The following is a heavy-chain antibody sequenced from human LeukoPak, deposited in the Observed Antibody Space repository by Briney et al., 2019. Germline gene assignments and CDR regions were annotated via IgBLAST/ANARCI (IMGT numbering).Heavy chain of an antibody. D-gene: IGHD2-21*01. Sequence: NPSETLSLTCTVSGGSISSADYYWGWIRQPPGKGLEWIGYIYYSGSTYYNPSLKSRVTISVDTSKNQSSLKLSSVTAADTAVYYCASDIKPCGGDCYSGPFDIGGQGTMVTVSS. J-gene: IGHJ3*02. CDR3: ASDIKPCGGDCYSGPFDI. CDR1: GGSISSADYY. V-gene: IGHV4-30-4*08. CDR2: IYYSGST.